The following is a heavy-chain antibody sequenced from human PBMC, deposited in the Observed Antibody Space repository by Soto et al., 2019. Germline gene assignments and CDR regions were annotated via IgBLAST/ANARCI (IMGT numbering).Heavy chain of an antibody. V-gene: IGHV3-23*01. Sequence: GGSLRLSCAASGFTFSSYAMSWVRQAPGKGLEWVSAISGSGGSTYYADSVKGRFTISRDNSKNTLYLQMNSLRAEDTAVYYCAKAPTALDIITMIVGDDYWGQGTLVTVSS. CDR3: AKAPTALDIITMIVGDDY. CDR1: GFTFSSYA. CDR2: ISGSGGST. D-gene: IGHD3-22*01. J-gene: IGHJ4*02.